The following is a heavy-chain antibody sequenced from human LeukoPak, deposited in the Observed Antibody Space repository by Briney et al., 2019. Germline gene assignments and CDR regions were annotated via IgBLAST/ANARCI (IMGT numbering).Heavy chain of an antibody. J-gene: IGHJ4*02. Sequence: PGGSLRLSCAASGFTFRTSGMTWVRQAPGKGLEWVSVIGGSGGTPFYADSVKGRFTVSRDNPKNTLYLQMNSLRAEDTAIYYCAKTRGTSIPGVVPLLDSWGQGTLVTVSS. CDR1: GFTFRTSG. D-gene: IGHD3-3*01. V-gene: IGHV3-23*01. CDR3: AKTRGTSIPGVVPLLDS. CDR2: IGGSGGTP.